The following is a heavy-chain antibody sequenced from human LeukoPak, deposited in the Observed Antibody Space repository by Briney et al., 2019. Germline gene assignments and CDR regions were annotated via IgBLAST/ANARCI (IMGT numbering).Heavy chain of an antibody. CDR3: AKDLVLWFGELLSS. V-gene: IGHV3-33*06. Sequence: GGSLRLSCAASGFTFSSYAMHWVRQAPGKGLEWVAVIWYDGSNQYYADSVKGRFTLSRDNSKNTLYLQMNSLRAEDTAVYYCAKDLVLWFGELLSSWGQGTLVTVSS. J-gene: IGHJ5*02. D-gene: IGHD3-10*01. CDR2: IWYDGSNQ. CDR1: GFTFSSYA.